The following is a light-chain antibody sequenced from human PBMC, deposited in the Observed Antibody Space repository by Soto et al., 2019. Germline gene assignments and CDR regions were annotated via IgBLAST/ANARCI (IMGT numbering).Light chain of an antibody. CDR2: GAT. V-gene: IGKV3-20*01. CDR1: QSVSGNY. CDR3: QQYGRSATFT. Sequence: EIVLTQSPGTLSASPGERATLSCRASQSVSGNYLAWYQQKLGQAPRLLIYGATSRATGIPDRFSGSVSGTDFSLTISRLEPEDFAVYYCQQYGRSATFTFGPGTKVDIK. J-gene: IGKJ3*01.